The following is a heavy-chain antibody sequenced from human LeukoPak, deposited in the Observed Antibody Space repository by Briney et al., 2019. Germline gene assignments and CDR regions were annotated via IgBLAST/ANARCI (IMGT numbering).Heavy chain of an antibody. J-gene: IGHJ4*02. CDR1: GFTVSSNY. CDR2: IYSGGST. V-gene: IGHV3-66*01. CDR3: ARERYDILTGDFYFDY. D-gene: IGHD3-9*01. Sequence: PGGSLRLSCAASGFTVSSNYMSWVRQAPGKGLEWVSVIYSGGSTYYADSVKGRFTISRDNSKNTLYLQMNSLRAEDTAVYYCARERYDILTGDFYFDYWGQGTLVTVSS.